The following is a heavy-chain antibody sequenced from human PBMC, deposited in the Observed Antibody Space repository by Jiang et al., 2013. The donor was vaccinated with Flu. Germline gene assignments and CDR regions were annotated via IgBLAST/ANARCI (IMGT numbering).Heavy chain of an antibody. Sequence: SQTLSLTCAISGDRVSSNSAAWNWIRQSPSRGLEWLGRTYYRSKWYNDYAISVKSRITINPDTSKNQFSLQLNSVTPEDTAVYYCARYDEGSSGWPFDYWAREPWSPSPQ. J-gene: IGHJ4*02. CDR3: ARYDEGSSGWPFDY. CDR1: GDRVSSNSAA. D-gene: IGHD6-19*01. V-gene: IGHV6-1*01. CDR2: TYYRSKWYN.